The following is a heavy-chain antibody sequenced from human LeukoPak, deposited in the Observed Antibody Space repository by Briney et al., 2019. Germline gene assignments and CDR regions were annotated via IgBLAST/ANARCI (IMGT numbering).Heavy chain of an antibody. V-gene: IGHV3-9*01. CDR1: GFTFDDYA. Sequence: PGRSLRLSCAASGFTFDDYAMHWVRQAPGKGLEWVSGISWNSGSIGYADSVKGRFTISRDNAKNSLYLQMNSLRAEDTALYYCAKVSGLGYCSSTSCPHYYYYGMDVWGQGTTVTVSS. CDR2: ISWNSGSI. D-gene: IGHD2-2*01. J-gene: IGHJ6*02. CDR3: AKVSGLGYCSSTSCPHYYYYGMDV.